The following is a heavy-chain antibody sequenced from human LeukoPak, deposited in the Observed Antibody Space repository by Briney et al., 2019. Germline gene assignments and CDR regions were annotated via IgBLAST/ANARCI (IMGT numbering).Heavy chain of an antibody. V-gene: IGHV4-34*01. CDR2: INHSGST. CDR1: GGSFSGYY. J-gene: IGHJ4*02. Sequence: SETLSLTCAVYGGSFSGYYWSWIRLPPGKGLEWIGEINHSGSTNYNPSLKSRVTISVDTSKNQFSLKLSSVTAADTAVYYCARADYGDYYFDYWGQGTLVTVSS. CDR3: ARADYGDYYFDY. D-gene: IGHD4-17*01.